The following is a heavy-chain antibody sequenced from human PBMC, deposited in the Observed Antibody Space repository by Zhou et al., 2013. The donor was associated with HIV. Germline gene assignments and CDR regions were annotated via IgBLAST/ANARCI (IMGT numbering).Heavy chain of an antibody. CDR3: ARILVREGATYYYYYMDV. Sequence: QVQLVQSGAEVKKPGSSVKVSCKASGGTFSSYAISWVRQAPGQGLEWMGGIIPIFGTANYAQKFQGRVTITTDESTSTAYMELSSLRSEDTAVYYCARILVREGATYYYYYMDVWGKGTTVTVSS. J-gene: IGHJ6*03. CDR2: IIPIFGTA. D-gene: IGHD1-26*01. V-gene: IGHV1-69*05. CDR1: GGTFSSYA.